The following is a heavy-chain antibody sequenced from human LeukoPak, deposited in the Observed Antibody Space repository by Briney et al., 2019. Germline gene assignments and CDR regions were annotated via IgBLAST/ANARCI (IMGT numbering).Heavy chain of an antibody. J-gene: IGHJ5*02. D-gene: IGHD2-15*01. CDR2: IIPIFGTA. Sequence: SVKVSCKASGGTFISYAISWVRQAPGQGLEWMGGIIPIFGTANYAQKFQGRVTITADESTSTAYMELSSLRSEDTAVYYCARGLGYCSGGSCHSGWFDPWGQGTLVTVSS. CDR1: GGTFISYA. CDR3: ARGLGYCSGGSCHSGWFDP. V-gene: IGHV1-69*01.